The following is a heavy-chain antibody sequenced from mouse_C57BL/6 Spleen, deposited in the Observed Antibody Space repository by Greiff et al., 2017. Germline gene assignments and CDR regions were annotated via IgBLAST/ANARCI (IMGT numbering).Heavy chain of an antibody. CDR3: ARGNYVPHYARDY. D-gene: IGHD1-1*01. V-gene: IGHV1-52*01. Sequence: QVQLQQPGAELVRPGSSVKLSCKASGYTFTSYWMHWVKQRPIQGLEWIGNIDPSDSETNYNQKFKDKATLTVDKSSSTAYMQLSSLTSEDSAVYYCARGNYVPHYARDYWGQGTSVTVSS. CDR2: IDPSDSET. CDR1: GYTFTSYW. J-gene: IGHJ4*01.